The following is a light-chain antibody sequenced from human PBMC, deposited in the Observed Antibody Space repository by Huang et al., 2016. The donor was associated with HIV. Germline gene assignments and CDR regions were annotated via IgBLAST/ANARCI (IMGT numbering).Light chain of an antibody. CDR2: DAS. Sequence: EIVLTQSPATLSLSPGERATLSCRASQSVRSYLAWYQQKPGQAPRLRIYDASDRATGIPARFSGSGSGTDFTLTISSLEPEDFAVYYCQQRSNWRTFGQGTRLEMK. V-gene: IGKV3-11*01. J-gene: IGKJ5*01. CDR1: QSVRSY. CDR3: QQRSNWRT.